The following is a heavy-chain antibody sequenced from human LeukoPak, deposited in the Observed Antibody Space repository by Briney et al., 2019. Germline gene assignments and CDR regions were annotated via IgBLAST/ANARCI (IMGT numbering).Heavy chain of an antibody. D-gene: IGHD3/OR15-3a*01. V-gene: IGHV3-23*01. CDR1: GFPFSSYA. CDR2: ICGSGGST. J-gene: IGHJ4*02. Sequence: GGSLRLSCAASGFPFSSYAMSWVRQAPGKGVEWVLAICGSGGSTYYADSVKGRFTISKDNSKNTLYLQMNSLRAEDTAVYYCAKADGWTTHPPLFDYWGQGTLVTVSS. CDR3: AKADGWTTHPPLFDY.